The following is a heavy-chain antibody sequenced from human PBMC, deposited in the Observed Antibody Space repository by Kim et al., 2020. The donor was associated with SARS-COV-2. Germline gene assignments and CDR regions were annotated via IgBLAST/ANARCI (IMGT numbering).Heavy chain of an antibody. Sequence: GGSLRLSCAASGFTFSSYSMNWVRQAPGKGLEWVSSISSSSSYIYYADSVKGRFTISRDNAKNSLYLQMNSLRAEDTAVYYCARDLSSNYVGDAFDIWGQATMVTVSS. CDR3: ARDLSSNYVGDAFDI. V-gene: IGHV3-21*04. CDR1: GFTFSSYS. J-gene: IGHJ3*02. CDR2: ISSSSSYI. D-gene: IGHD4-4*01.